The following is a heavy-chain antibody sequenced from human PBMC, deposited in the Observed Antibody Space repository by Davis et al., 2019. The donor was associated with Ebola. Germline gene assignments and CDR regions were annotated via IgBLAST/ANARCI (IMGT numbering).Heavy chain of an antibody. Sequence: SLKISCAASGFTFDDYAMHWVRQAPGKGLEWVSGISWNSGSIGYADSVKGRFTISRDNAKNSLYLQMNSLRDEDTAVYYCVYGDYGFDYWGQGTLVTVSS. J-gene: IGHJ4*02. V-gene: IGHV3-9*01. CDR1: GFTFDDYA. CDR2: ISWNSGSI. D-gene: IGHD4-17*01. CDR3: VYGDYGFDY.